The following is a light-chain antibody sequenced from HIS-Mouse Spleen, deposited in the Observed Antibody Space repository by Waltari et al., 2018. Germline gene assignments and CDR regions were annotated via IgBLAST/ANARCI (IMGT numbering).Light chain of an antibody. J-gene: IGLJ2*01. CDR2: EDS. V-gene: IGLV3-10*01. Sequence: SYELTQPPSVSVSPGQTASITCSGDALPKKYAYWYQQKSGQAPVLVINEDSKRPSGIPERVSGSRSGTMATLTISGAQVEDEADYYCYSTDSSGNHRVFGGGTKLTVL. CDR3: YSTDSSGNHRV. CDR1: ALPKKY.